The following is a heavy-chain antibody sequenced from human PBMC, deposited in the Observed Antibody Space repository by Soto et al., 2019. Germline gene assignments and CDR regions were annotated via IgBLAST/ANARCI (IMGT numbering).Heavy chain of an antibody. J-gene: IGHJ4*02. CDR1: GASISSSYW. Sequence: QVHLQESGPGLVKPSGTLSLTCAVSGASISSSYWWSWVRQPPEKGLEWIGEIYHSGSTTYNPSLKSRVAMAADKSKNPFSLRLSSVTAADTAIYYCARVAGGDYSFFDYWGQGALVTVSS. CDR2: IYHSGST. V-gene: IGHV4-4*02. CDR3: ARVAGGDYSFFDY. D-gene: IGHD4-17*01.